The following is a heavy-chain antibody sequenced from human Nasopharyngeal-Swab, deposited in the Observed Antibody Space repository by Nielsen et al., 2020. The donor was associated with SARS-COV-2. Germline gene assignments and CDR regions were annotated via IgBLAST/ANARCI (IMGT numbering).Heavy chain of an antibody. CDR3: ARYYYDSSGYPNFDY. Sequence: GSLRLSCTVSGGSISSYYWSWIRQPPGKGLEWIGYIYYGGSTNYNPSLKSRVTISVDTSKNQFSLKLSSVTAADTAVYYCARYYYDSSGYPNFDYWGQGTLVTVSS. D-gene: IGHD3-22*01. CDR2: IYYGGST. CDR1: GGSISSYY. V-gene: IGHV4-59*08. J-gene: IGHJ4*02.